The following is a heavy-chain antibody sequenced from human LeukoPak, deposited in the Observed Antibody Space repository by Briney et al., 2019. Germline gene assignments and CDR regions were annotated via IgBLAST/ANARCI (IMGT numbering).Heavy chain of an antibody. D-gene: IGHD3-3*01. V-gene: IGHV3-30*03. CDR3: WIVGDFRSGFDY. Sequence: GGPLRLSCAASEFTFSRYGIHWVRQAPGRRLEGVAVISYDANGIDYSDSVKGRFTISRDNSKNMLYLQMNGLYAEDKAVYYGWIVGDFRSGFDYWGQGTLVTVSS. CDR2: ISYDANGI. J-gene: IGHJ4*02. CDR1: EFTFSRYG.